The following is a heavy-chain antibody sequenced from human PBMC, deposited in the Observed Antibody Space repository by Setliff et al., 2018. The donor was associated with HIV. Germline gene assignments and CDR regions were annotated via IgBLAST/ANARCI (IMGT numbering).Heavy chain of an antibody. CDR1: GYSFSSYG. J-gene: IGHJ4*02. Sequence: EASVKVSCKASGYSFSSYGVSWVRQAPGQGLEWMGWISVYNGNTNYTQKLQNRVTMTTDTSTSTAYMELRSLRSDDTAVYYCARDLFTVPSREGYDYWGQGTLVTSPQ. D-gene: IGHD1-26*01. V-gene: IGHV1-18*01. CDR3: ARDLFTVPSREGYDY. CDR2: ISVYNGNT.